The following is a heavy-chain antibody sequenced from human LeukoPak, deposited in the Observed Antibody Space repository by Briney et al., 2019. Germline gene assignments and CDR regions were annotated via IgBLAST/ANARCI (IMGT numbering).Heavy chain of an antibody. Sequence: SETLSLTCTVSGGSISSYYWSWIRQPPGKGLEWIGYIYYSGSTNYNPSLKSRVTISVDTSKNQFSLKLSSVTAADTAVYYCARDYYGSGSHSVWFDPWGQGTLVTVSS. CDR3: ARDYYGSGSHSVWFDP. CDR1: GGSISSYY. V-gene: IGHV4-59*01. CDR2: IYYSGST. J-gene: IGHJ5*02. D-gene: IGHD3-10*01.